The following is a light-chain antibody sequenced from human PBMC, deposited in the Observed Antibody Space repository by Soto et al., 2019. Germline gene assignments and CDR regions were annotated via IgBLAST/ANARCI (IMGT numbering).Light chain of an antibody. CDR1: QGISSY. V-gene: IGKV1-8*01. Sequence: AIRMTQSPSSFSASTGDRVTITCRASQGISSYLAWYQQKPGKAPKLLIYAASTLQSGVTSRFSGSGSGTDFTLTISCLQSEDLETYYCQQYYSYPRAFGGGTKVEIK. CDR3: QQYYSYPRA. CDR2: AAS. J-gene: IGKJ4*01.